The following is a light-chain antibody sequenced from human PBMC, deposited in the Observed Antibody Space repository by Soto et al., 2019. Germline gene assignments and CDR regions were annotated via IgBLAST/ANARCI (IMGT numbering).Light chain of an antibody. CDR1: ASNIGNKS. J-gene: IGLJ1*01. Sequence: QSVLTQPPSVSAAPGQRVTISCSGSASNIGNKSVSWYQQLPGAAPNLLIYDDNNRPSGIPDRFSGSKSGTSATLGITGLQTWDEADYYCGTWDTSLPACVFGPGTKVTVL. CDR2: DDN. V-gene: IGLV1-51*01. CDR3: GTWDTSLPACV.